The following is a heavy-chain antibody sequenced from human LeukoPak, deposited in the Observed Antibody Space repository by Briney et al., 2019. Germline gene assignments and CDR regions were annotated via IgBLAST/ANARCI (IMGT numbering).Heavy chain of an antibody. Sequence: GGSLRLSCAASGFDFSGAYMNWVRQAPGKGLEWVGLIKNKHEHQATDYAAPVRERFIITRDDSSSTLFLQMNSLKTEDTAVYYCVTDANRILGARGTGYWGQGILVTVSS. D-gene: IGHD1-26*01. CDR3: VTDANRILGARGTGY. CDR2: IKNKHEHQAT. V-gene: IGHV3-15*07. J-gene: IGHJ4*02. CDR1: GFDFSGAY.